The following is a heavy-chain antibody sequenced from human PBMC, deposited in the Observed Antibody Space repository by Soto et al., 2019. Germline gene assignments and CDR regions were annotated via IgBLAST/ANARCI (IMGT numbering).Heavy chain of an antibody. D-gene: IGHD3-10*01. CDR3: ARELRFGEDYYGMDV. CDR1: GGSLSSGGYY. V-gene: IGHV4-31*03. J-gene: IGHJ6*02. Sequence: SETLSLACTVSGGSLSSGGYYWSWIRQHPGKGQERIGYIYYSGSTYYNPSLKSRVTISLDTSKNQFSLKLSSVTAADTAVYYCARELRFGEDYYGMDVWGQGTTVT. CDR2: IYYSGST.